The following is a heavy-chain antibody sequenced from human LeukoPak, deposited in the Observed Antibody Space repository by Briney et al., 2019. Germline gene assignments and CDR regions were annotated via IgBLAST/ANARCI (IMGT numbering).Heavy chain of an antibody. V-gene: IGHV4-38-2*02. Sequence: SETLSLTCTVSGYSISSGYYWGWIRQPPGKGLEWIGSIYHSGSTYYSPSLKSRVTISVDTSKNQFSLKLSSVTAADTAVYYCARRRGGSYSPFDYWGQGTLVTVSS. CDR1: GYSISSGYY. CDR2: IYHSGST. CDR3: ARRRGGSYSPFDY. D-gene: IGHD1-26*01. J-gene: IGHJ4*02.